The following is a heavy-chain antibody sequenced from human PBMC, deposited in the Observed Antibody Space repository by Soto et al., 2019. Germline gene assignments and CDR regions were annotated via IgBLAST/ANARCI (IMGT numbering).Heavy chain of an antibody. Sequence: QVQLVQSGAEVKKPGSSVKVSCKASGGTFSSYTISWVRQAPGQGLEWMGRIIPILGIANYAQKFQGRVKITAEKPTSPAEMELRGLRCGDRGVYYGARQWWDLVVFNIWAKGTMVTAS. D-gene: IGHD2-15*01. CDR1: GGTFSSYT. CDR3: ARQWWDLVVFNI. V-gene: IGHV1-69*02. CDR2: IIPILGIA. J-gene: IGHJ3*02.